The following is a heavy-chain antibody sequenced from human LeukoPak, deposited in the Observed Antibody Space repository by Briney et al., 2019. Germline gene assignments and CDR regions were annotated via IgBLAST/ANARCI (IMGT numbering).Heavy chain of an antibody. CDR3: ARCHNWNERYFDY. V-gene: IGHV3-66*01. J-gene: IGHJ4*02. CDR2: IYSGGGK. D-gene: IGHD1-1*01. CDR1: GLTVSSNY. Sequence: GGSPRLSCAASGLTVSSNYMSWVRQAPGKGLEWVSVIYSGGGKYYADSVKGRFTISRDNSKNTLYLQMNSLRAEDTAVYYCARCHNWNERYFDYWGQGTLVTVSS.